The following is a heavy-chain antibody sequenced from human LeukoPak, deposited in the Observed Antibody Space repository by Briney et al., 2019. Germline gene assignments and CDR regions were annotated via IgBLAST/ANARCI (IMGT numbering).Heavy chain of an antibody. CDR3: AKGSSGYDPDYFDY. D-gene: IGHD5-12*01. V-gene: IGHV3-9*03. J-gene: IGHJ4*02. Sequence: GGSLRLSCAASGFTFDDYAMHWVRQAPGKGLEWVSGISWNSGSIGYADSVKGRFTISRDNAKNSLYLQMNSLRAEDMALYYCAKGSSGYDPDYFDYWGQGTLVTVSS. CDR1: GFTFDDYA. CDR2: ISWNSGSI.